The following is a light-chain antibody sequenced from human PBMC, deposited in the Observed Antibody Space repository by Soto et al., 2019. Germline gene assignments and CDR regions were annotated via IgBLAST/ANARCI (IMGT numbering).Light chain of an antibody. J-gene: IGLJ1*01. Sequence: QSVLTQPASVSGSPGQSITISCTGTSSDVGAYNFVSWHQQHPGKAPKLMIYNVYDRPSGISYRFSGSKYGNTASLTISGLQGEAEADYYCSVYPVSRNYVFGTGNKVTVL. V-gene: IGLV2-14*03. CDR2: NVY. CDR1: SSDVGAYNF. CDR3: SVYPVSRNYV.